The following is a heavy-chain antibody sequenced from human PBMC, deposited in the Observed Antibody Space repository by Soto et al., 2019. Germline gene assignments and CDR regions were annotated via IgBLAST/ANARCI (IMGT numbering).Heavy chain of an antibody. CDR3: AREYYDSSGYHYYYSGMDV. J-gene: IGHJ6*02. V-gene: IGHV4-31*11. CDR1: GVSISSGGYS. Sequence: SETLSLTCAVSGVSISSGGYSWSWIRQPPGKGLEWIGYIYYTGSTNYNPSLKSRVTISVDTSKNQFSLKLSSVTAADTAVYYCAREYYDSSGYHYYYSGMDVWGQGTTVTVSS. D-gene: IGHD3-22*01. CDR2: IYYTGST.